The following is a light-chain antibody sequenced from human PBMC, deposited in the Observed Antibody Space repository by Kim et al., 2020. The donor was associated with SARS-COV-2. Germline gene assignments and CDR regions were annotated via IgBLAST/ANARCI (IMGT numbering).Light chain of an antibody. CDR2: DAS. CDR3: QQCGTTPWT. CDR1: QSISSRY. V-gene: IGKV3-20*01. Sequence: SPGEGTTPSCRASQSISSRYFAWYQQKPGQAPRLLLYDASNRATGIPDRFSGSGSGTDFTLTISRLEPEDFAVYYCQQCGTTPWTFGQGTKVDIK. J-gene: IGKJ1*01.